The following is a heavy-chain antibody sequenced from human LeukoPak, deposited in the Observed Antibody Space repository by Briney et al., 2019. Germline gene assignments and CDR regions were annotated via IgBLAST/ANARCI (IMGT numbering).Heavy chain of an antibody. Sequence: SETLSLTCTVSGGSISSSSYYWGWIRQPPGKGLEWIGEIYHSGSTNYNPSLKSRVTISVDKSKNQFSLKLSSVTAADTAVYYCARVGGTAMADYWGQGTLVTVSS. D-gene: IGHD5-18*01. V-gene: IGHV4-39*07. CDR2: IYHSGST. CDR1: GGSISSSSYY. J-gene: IGHJ4*02. CDR3: ARVGGTAMADY.